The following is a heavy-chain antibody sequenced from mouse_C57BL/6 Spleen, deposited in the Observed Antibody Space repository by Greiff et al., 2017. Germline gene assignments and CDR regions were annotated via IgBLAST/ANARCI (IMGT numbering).Heavy chain of an antibody. D-gene: IGHD2-12*01. CDR1: GYTFTDYY. V-gene: IGHV1-18*01. CDR2: IYPYNGGT. Sequence: EVQLQQSGPELVKPGASVKIPCKASGYTFTDYYMDWVKQSHGQSLEWIGDIYPYNGGTIYNQKFKGKATLTVDKSSSTAYMELRSLTSEDSAVYYCARQDYSDSLDYWGQGTSVTVSS. J-gene: IGHJ4*01. CDR3: ARQDYSDSLDY.